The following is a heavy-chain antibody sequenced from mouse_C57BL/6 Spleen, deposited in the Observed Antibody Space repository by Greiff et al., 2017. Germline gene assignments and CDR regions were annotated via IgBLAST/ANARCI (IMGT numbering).Heavy chain of an antibody. CDR1: GYTFTSYW. V-gene: IGHV1-55*01. CDR3: ARGRYDYDAMDY. J-gene: IGHJ4*01. CDR2: IYPGSGST. Sequence: QVQLQQPGAELVKPGASVKMSCKASGYTFTSYWITWVKPRPGQGLEWIGDIYPGSGSTNYNEKFKSKATLTVDTSSSTAYMQLSSLTSEDSAVYYCARGRYDYDAMDYWGQGTSVTVSS.